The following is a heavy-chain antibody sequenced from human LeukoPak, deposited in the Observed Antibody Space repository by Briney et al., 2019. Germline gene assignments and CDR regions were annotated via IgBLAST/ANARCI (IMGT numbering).Heavy chain of an antibody. CDR1: GFTFNKYV. CDR2: VSNNGDST. J-gene: IGHJ4*02. V-gene: IGHV3-64D*06. Sequence: GGSLRLSCSASGFTFNKYVMHWVRQAPDKGLESVSGVSNNGDSTYYADSVKGRFTISRDNSENTLYLQMSSLRPEDTAAYYCVKGEVRGYKKRGVDYWGQGTLVTVSS. CDR3: VKGEVRGYKKRGVDY. D-gene: IGHD5-18*01.